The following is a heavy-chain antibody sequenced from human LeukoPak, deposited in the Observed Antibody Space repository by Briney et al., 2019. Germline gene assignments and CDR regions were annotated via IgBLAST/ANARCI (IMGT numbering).Heavy chain of an antibody. CDR2: ICWYSGSI. D-gene: IGHD6-19*01. CDR1: GFTFYHYA. V-gene: IGHV3-9*01. Sequence: GGSLRLSCTPSGFTFYHYAKHWARQSPGKSLEWVLCICWYSGSILYAGSVKIRFSITRFNAKNFLYLQMNSLRAEDTAVYYCGRDGGSAWFLDYWGQGNLVTVSS. CDR3: GRDGGSAWFLDY. J-gene: IGHJ4*02.